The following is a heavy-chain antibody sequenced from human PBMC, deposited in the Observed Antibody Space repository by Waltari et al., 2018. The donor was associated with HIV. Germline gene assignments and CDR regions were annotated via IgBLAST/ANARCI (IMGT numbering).Heavy chain of an antibody. CDR1: GGSMTSSSYY. J-gene: IGHJ5*02. CDR2: MSYSEDT. D-gene: IGHD4-4*01. CDR3: SRSFSGYSNYFDP. V-gene: IGHV4-39*01. Sequence: QLQLQESGPGLVKSSETLSLTCTVSGGSMTSSSYYWGWIRQPPGKGLEWIGSMSYSEDTYDNGSLRMRRTISVDTAKNQFSLKLTSVTAADTAMYYCSRSFSGYSNYFDPWGQGTLVTVSS.